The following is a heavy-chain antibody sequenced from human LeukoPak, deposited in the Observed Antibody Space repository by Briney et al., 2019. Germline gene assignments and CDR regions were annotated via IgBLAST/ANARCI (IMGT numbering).Heavy chain of an antibody. V-gene: IGHV3-48*01. J-gene: IGHJ4*02. CDR2: ISSSSSAK. Sequence: GGSLRLSCAASGFTLSNYGMNWVRQAPGKGLEWVSYISSSSSAKEYAAHVKGRLTISRDNAKKSLYLQLNSLRAEDTAVYYCARGGAARPDYWGRGTLVIVSS. CDR3: ARGGAARPDY. CDR1: GFTLSNYG. D-gene: IGHD6-6*01.